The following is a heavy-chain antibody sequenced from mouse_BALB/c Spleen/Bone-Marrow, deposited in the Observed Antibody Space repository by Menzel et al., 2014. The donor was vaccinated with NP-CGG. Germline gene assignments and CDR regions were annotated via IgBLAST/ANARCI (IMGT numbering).Heavy chain of an antibody. V-gene: IGHV1-80*01. Sequence: VMLVESGADLVRPGSSVKISCKASGYAFSNYWMNWVKQRPGQGLEWIGQIYPGDGDTNYNGKFKGKATLTADKSSSTAYMQLSSLTTEGSAVYFWARCDGYSYYFDYWGQGTTLTVSS. J-gene: IGHJ2*01. CDR3: ARCDGYSYYFDY. CDR2: IYPGDGDT. CDR1: GYAFSNYW. D-gene: IGHD2-3*01.